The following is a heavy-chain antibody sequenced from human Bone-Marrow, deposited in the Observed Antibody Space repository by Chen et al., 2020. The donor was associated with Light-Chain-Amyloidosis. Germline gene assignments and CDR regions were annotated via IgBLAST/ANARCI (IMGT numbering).Heavy chain of an antibody. CDR2: IYHRGSP. D-gene: IGHD2-21*01. J-gene: IGHJ5*02. V-gene: IGHV4-38-2*01. CDR3: ARAAPGDKRRFDP. CDR1: NYSISSGYY. Sequence: QVQLQESGPGXXXXSETLSLTCAVSNYSISSGYYWGWIRQPPGKGLEWIANIYHRGSPYYNPSLKSRVTISVDTSKNEFSLXXXXXXXXDTXXXYCARAAPGDKRRFDPWGQGTLVTVSS.